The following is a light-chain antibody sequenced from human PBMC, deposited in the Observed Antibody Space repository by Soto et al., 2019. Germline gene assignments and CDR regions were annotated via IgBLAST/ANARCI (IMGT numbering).Light chain of an antibody. CDR3: QQTHSLPLS. V-gene: IGKV1-12*01. CDR1: QGVGGW. CDR2: ATS. Sequence: IQMTQSPSSVSASVGDRVTMTCRASQGVGGWLAWYQQKPGKVPKLLIYATSSLHSGVPSRFSVSGSGTDFTLSISCLQPEDFATYYCQQTHSLPLSCGPGTKVDIK. J-gene: IGKJ3*01.